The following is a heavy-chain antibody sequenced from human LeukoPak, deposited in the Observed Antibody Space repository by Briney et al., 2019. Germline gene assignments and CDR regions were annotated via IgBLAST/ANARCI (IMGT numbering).Heavy chain of an antibody. D-gene: IGHD5-12*01. Sequence: SVKVSCKASGGTFSSYAISWVRHAPGQGLEWMGGIIPIFGTANYAQKFQGRVTITTDESTSTAYMELSSLRSEDTAVYYCARGATRFWVFDYWGQGTLVTVSS. CDR3: ARGATRFWVFDY. CDR2: IIPIFGTA. J-gene: IGHJ4*02. CDR1: GGTFSSYA. V-gene: IGHV1-69*05.